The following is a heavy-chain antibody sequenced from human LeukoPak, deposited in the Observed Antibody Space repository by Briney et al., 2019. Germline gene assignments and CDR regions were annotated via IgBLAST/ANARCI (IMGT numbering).Heavy chain of an antibody. V-gene: IGHV4-39*01. CDR3: ARLSGSGSQFDY. D-gene: IGHD3-10*01. Sequence: SETLSLTCTVSGGSISSSSYYWGWIRQPPGKGLEWIGTIYYSGSTYYNPSLKSRVTISVDTSKNQFSLKLSSATAADTAVYYCARLSGSGSQFDYWGQGTLVTVSS. CDR1: GGSISSSSYY. CDR2: IYYSGST. J-gene: IGHJ4*02.